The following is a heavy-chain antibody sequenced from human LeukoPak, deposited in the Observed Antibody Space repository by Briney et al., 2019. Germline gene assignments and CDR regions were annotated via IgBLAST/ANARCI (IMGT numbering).Heavy chain of an antibody. Sequence: GGSLRLSCAASGFTFSSYSMNWVRQAPGKGLEWVSSISSSSSYIYYTDSLKGRFIISRDNAKNSLYLQMNSLSADDTGVYYCARGSTSASNGWFGQLEYWGQGTLVTVSS. J-gene: IGHJ4*02. CDR3: ARGSTSASNGWFGQLEY. CDR2: ISSSSSYI. CDR1: GFTFSSYS. V-gene: IGHV3-21*01. D-gene: IGHD6-19*01.